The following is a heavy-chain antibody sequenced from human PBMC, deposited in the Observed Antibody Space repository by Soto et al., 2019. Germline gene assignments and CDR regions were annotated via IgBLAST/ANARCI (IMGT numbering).Heavy chain of an antibody. Sequence: QMQLVQSGPEVKKPGTSVKVSCKASGFTFTSSAVQWVRQARGQRLEWIGWIVVGSGNTNYAQKFQERVTITRDMSTSTAYMELSSLRSEDTAVYYCAAVAGEWGNFDYWGQGTLVTVSS. D-gene: IGHD3-10*01. CDR2: IVVGSGNT. J-gene: IGHJ4*02. CDR1: GFTFTSSA. CDR3: AAVAGEWGNFDY. V-gene: IGHV1-58*01.